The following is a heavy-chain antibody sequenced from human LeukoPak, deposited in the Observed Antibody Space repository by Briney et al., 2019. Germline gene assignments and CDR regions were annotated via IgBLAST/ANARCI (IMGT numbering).Heavy chain of an antibody. CDR1: GFTFNNYA. D-gene: IGHD3-10*02. CDR3: AELGITMIGGV. V-gene: IGHV3-9*01. Sequence: GGSLRLSCAASGFTFNNYAMSWVRQAPGKGLEWVSGISWNSGSIGYADSVKGRFTISRDNAKNSLYLQMNSLRAEDTAVYYCAELGITMIGGVWGKGTTVTISS. J-gene: IGHJ6*04. CDR2: ISWNSGSI.